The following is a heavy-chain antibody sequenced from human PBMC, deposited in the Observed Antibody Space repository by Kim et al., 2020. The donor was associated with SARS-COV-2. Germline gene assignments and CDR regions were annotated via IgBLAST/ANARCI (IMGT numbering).Heavy chain of an antibody. CDR3: ATSGSSWTGSGWFDP. D-gene: IGHD6-13*01. V-gene: IGHV1-24*01. Sequence: ASVKVSCKVSGYTLTELSMHWVRQAPGKGLEWMGGFDPEDGETIYAQKFQGRVTMTEDTSTDTAYMELSSLRSEDTAVYYCATSGSSWTGSGWFDPWGQGTLVTVSS. J-gene: IGHJ5*02. CDR2: FDPEDGET. CDR1: GYTLTELS.